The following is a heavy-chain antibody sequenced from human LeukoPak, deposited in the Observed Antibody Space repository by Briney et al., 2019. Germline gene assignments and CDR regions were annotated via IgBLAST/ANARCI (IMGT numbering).Heavy chain of an antibody. D-gene: IGHD2-2*01. CDR2: IKQDGSQK. CDR1: GFTFSSYW. CDR3: ARDFRVEHIVVVPAAMPANSSSWPLDY. J-gene: IGHJ4*02. V-gene: IGHV3-7*01. Sequence: GRSLRLSCAASGFTFSSYWMSWVRPAPGKGLEWVANIKQDGSQKYYVDSVKGRFTISRDNAKNSLYLQMNSLRAEDTAVYYCARDFRVEHIVVVPAAMPANSSSWPLDYWGQGTLVTVSS.